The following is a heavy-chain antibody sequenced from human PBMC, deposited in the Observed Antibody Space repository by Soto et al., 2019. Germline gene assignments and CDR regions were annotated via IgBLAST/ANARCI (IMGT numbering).Heavy chain of an antibody. D-gene: IGHD3-10*01. V-gene: IGHV3-23*01. CDR2: FRSSGDDGTT. Sequence: LXASCAASLFTFSSYSMSWVRQAPGKWLEWVSGFRSSGDDGTTYYTDSVKGRFTISRDNSKNTLFLQMNSLRAEDTAIYYCAKKVNSGSGSQYFDYWGQGTLVTVS. J-gene: IGHJ4*02. CDR1: LFTFSSYS. CDR3: AKKVNSGSGSQYFDY.